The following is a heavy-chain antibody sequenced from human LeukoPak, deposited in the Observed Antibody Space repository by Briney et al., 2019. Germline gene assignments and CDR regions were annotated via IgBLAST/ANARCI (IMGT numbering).Heavy chain of an antibody. V-gene: IGHV3-23*01. CDR2: INGRGGST. J-gene: IGHJ1*01. D-gene: IGHD3-16*01. CDR1: GFTFSSYA. CDR3: AISGGN. Sequence: GGSLRLSCAASGFTFSSYAMSWVRQAPGKGLEWVSVINGRGGSTYYADSVKGRFTISRDNAKNSLYLQMNSLRAEDTAVYYCAISGGNWGQGTLVTVSS.